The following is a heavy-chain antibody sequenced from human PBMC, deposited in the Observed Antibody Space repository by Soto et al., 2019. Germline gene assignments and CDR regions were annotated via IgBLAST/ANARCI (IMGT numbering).Heavy chain of an antibody. CDR1: GGSISSSSYY. CDR2: IYYSGST. Sequence: LSLTCTVSGGSISSSSYYWGWIRQPPGKGLEWIGSIYYSGSTYYNPSLKSRVTISVDTSKNKFSLTLSSVTAADTAVYYCAADLKGYYYGSGSYQPYYYYGMDVWGQGTTVTVSS. J-gene: IGHJ6*02. D-gene: IGHD3-10*01. V-gene: IGHV4-39*01. CDR3: AADLKGYYYGSGSYQPYYYYGMDV.